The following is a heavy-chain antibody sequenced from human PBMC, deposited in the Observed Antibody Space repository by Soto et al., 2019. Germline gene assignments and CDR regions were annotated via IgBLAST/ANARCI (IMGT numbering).Heavy chain of an antibody. CDR3: ARDNSGSYHYYYYGMDV. CDR2: ISAYNGNT. D-gene: IGHD1-26*01. Sequence: GASVKVSCKASGYTFTSYGISWVRQAPGQGLEWMGWISAYNGNTNYAQKLQGRVTMTTDTSTSTAYMELRSLRSDDTAVYYCARDNSGSYHYYYYGMDVWGQGTTVTVSS. CDR1: GYTFTSYG. V-gene: IGHV1-18*01. J-gene: IGHJ6*02.